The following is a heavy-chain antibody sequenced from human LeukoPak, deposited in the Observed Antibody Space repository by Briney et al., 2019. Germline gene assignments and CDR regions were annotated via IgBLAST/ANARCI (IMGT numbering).Heavy chain of an antibody. D-gene: IGHD3-22*01. CDR3: ARDRMSQYYYDSSGHMDV. J-gene: IGHJ6*03. V-gene: IGHV4-59*01. Sequence: SETLSLTCTVSGGSISSYYWSWIRQPPGKGLEWIGYIYYSGSTNYNPSLKSRVTISVDTSKNQFSLKLSSVTAADTAVYYCARDRMSQYYYDSSGHMDVWGKGTTVTVSS. CDR1: GGSISSYY. CDR2: IYYSGST.